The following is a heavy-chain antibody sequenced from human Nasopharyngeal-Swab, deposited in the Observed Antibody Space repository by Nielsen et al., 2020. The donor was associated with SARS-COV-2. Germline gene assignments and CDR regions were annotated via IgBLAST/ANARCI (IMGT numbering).Heavy chain of an antibody. J-gene: IGHJ4*02. CDR3: AKDGRIAASGY. CDR2: ISGSGGST. CDR1: GFTVSSYA. D-gene: IGHD6-6*01. V-gene: IGHV3-23*01. Sequence: GESLKISCAASGFTVSSYAMSWVGQAPGKGLEWVSVISGSGGSTYYADSVKGRFTISRDNSKNTLYLQINSLRAEDTAVYYCAKDGRIAASGYWCQGTLVTVSS.